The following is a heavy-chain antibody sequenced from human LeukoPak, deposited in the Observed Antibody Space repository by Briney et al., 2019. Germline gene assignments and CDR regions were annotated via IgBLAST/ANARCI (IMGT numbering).Heavy chain of an antibody. D-gene: IGHD5-18*01. CDR2: ISSSGSTI. CDR1: GFTFSSYE. Sequence: PGGSLRLSCAASGFTFSSYEMNWVRQAPGKGLEWVSYISSSGSTIYYAGSVKGRFTITRDNAKNSLYLQMNSLRAEDTAVYYCARVGYSYGYIPNDYWGQGTLVTVSS. J-gene: IGHJ4*02. CDR3: ARVGYSYGYIPNDY. V-gene: IGHV3-48*03.